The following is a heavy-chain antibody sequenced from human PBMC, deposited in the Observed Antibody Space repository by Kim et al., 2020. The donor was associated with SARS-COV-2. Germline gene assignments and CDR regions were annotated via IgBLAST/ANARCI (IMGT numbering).Heavy chain of an antibody. Sequence: SETLSLTCAVYGGSFSGYYWSWIRQPPGKGLEWIGEINHSGSTNYNPSLKSRVTISVDTSKNQFSLKLSSVTAADTAVYYCARGTGGILTGSDWFDPWR. D-gene: IGHD3-9*01. CDR1: GGSFSGYY. V-gene: IGHV4-34*01. CDR2: INHSGST. J-gene: IGHJ5*02. CDR3: ARGTGGILTGSDWFDP.